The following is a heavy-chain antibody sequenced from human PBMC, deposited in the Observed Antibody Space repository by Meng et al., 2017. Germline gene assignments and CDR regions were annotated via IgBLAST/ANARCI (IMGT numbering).Heavy chain of an antibody. V-gene: IGHV1-69*01. CDR1: GGNFSSYA. J-gene: IGHJ4*02. Sequence: VLRVQSGAEVSKPGSSVKVCSKSSGGNFSSYAICWVRQAPGQGLEWMGGIIPIFGTANYAQKFQGRVTITADESTSTAYMELSSLRSEDTAVYYCEITDPQGYYFDYWGQGTLVTVSS. CDR2: IIPIFGTA. CDR3: EITDPQGYYFDY.